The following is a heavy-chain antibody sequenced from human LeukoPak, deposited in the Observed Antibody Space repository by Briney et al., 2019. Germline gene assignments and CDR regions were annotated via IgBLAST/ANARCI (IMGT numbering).Heavy chain of an antibody. CDR2: ISYDGSSK. V-gene: IGHV3-30-3*01. D-gene: IGHD5-18*01. CDR1: GFTFSSYA. J-gene: IGHJ4*02. CDR3: ARADTAMVYSNPDY. Sequence: GGSLRLSCAASGFTFSSYAMHWVRQAPGKGLEWVAVISYDGSSKYYADSVKGRFTISRDNSKNTLYLQMNSLRAEDTAVYYCARADTAMVYSNPDYWGQGTLVTVSS.